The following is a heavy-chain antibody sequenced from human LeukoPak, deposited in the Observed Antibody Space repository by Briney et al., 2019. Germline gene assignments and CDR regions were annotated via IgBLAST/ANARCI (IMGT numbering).Heavy chain of an antibody. CDR3: ARDGSEWHFDL. Sequence: SETLSLTRSVSGGSLSIFYWSWVRQPAGKGLEWIGRIYTSGSTNYNPSLKSRVTMSVDTSKNQFSLKLSSVTAADTAVYYCARDGSEWHFDLWGRGTLVTVSS. CDR2: IYTSGST. J-gene: IGHJ2*01. CDR1: GGSLSIFY. V-gene: IGHV4-4*07. D-gene: IGHD1-1*01.